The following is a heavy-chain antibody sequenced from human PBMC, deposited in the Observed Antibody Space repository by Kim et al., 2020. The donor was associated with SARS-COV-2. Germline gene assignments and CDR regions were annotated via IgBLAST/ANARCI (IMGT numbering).Heavy chain of an antibody. D-gene: IGHD3-10*01. CDR3: ARGEGGFGELPNWFDP. J-gene: IGHJ5*02. Sequence: KFQGRVTITADKATSTAYMELSSLRSEDTAVYYCARGEGGFGELPNWFDPWGQGTLVTVSS. V-gene: IGHV1-69*04.